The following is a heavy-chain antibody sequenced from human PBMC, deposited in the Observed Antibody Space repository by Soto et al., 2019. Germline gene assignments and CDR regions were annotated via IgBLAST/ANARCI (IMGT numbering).Heavy chain of an antibody. J-gene: IGHJ3*02. CDR2: IYYSGST. CDR1: GGSISSSSYY. CDR3: ARLVRYIVVVVATDDFDI. Sequence: QLQLQESGPGLVKPSETLSLTCTVSGGSISSSSYYWGWIRQPPGKGLEWIGSIYYSGSTYYNPSRDRRVSISVETSKSQFSPKLSSVTAAETAVYYCARLVRYIVVVVATDDFDIWGQGTMVTVYS. D-gene: IGHD2-15*01. V-gene: IGHV4-39*01.